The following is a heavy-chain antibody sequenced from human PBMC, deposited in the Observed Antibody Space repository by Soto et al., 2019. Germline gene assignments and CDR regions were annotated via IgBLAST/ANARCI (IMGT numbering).Heavy chain of an antibody. D-gene: IGHD5-12*01. V-gene: IGHV1-18*01. Sequence: QVQLVQSGAEVKKPGASVKVSCKASGYTFTSYGISWVRQAPGQGLEWMGWISAYNGNTNYAQKLQGRITMTTVTSTRTAYMVLRSLRSDDTAVYYCARWWLRYYSFGMDVWCQGPTVTVSS. CDR2: ISAYNGNT. CDR1: GYTFTSYG. CDR3: ARWWLRYYSFGMDV. J-gene: IGHJ6*02.